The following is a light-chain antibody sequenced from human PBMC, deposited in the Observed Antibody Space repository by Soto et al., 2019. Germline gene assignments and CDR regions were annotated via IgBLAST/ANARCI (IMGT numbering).Light chain of an antibody. CDR2: DTS. Sequence: EIVLTQSPGTLSLSPGERATLSCRASQSVTTISSAWFQQQPGQAPRLLVYDTSSRAAGIPNRFSGSGSGTDFALIINKLEPGDSAVYYCQQYGHSPLTFGGGTKVDI. V-gene: IGKV3-20*01. CDR3: QQYGHSPLT. CDR1: QSVTTIS. J-gene: IGKJ4*01.